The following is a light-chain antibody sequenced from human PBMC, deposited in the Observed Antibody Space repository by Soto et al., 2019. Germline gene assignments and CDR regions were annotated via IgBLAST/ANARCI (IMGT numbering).Light chain of an antibody. CDR2: DGS. V-gene: IGKV1-5*03. CDR3: QQYQTYSRT. Sequence: DIQMTQSPSTLSASIGDRIIITCRASQSINTWLAWYQQKPGEAPKLQIYDGSTLARGVPSRFSGSGSETEFTLTISRLQPDDFATFYCQQYQTYSRTFGQGTKVEV. J-gene: IGKJ1*01. CDR1: QSINTW.